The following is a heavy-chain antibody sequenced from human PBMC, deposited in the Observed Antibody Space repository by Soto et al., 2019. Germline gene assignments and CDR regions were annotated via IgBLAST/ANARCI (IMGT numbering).Heavy chain of an antibody. CDR3: ARDPYQITISNGMDV. CDR1: GFTFSSYA. J-gene: IGHJ6*02. CDR2: ISYDGSNK. Sequence: PGGSLRLSCAASGFTFSSYAMHWVRQAPGKGLEWVAVISYDGSNKYYADSVKGRFTISRDNSKNTLYLQMNSLRAEDTAVYYCARDPYQITISNGMDVWGQGTTVTVSS. D-gene: IGHD3-9*01. V-gene: IGHV3-30-3*01.